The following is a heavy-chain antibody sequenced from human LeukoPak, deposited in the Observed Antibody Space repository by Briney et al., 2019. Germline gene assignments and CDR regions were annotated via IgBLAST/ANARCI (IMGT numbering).Heavy chain of an antibody. V-gene: IGHV3-9*01. CDR1: GFTFDDYA. D-gene: IGHD4-23*01. Sequence: PGGSLRLSCAASGFTFDDYAMHWVRQAPGKGLEWVSGISWSSATIGYADSVKGRFTISRDNAKNSLYLQMNSLRAEDTALYYCAKDMDTTVVTPTFDYWGQGTLVTVSS. CDR2: ISWSSATI. J-gene: IGHJ4*02. CDR3: AKDMDTTVVTPTFDY.